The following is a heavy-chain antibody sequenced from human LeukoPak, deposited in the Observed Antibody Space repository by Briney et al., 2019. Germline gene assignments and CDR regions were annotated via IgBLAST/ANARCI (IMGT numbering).Heavy chain of an antibody. CDR1: GFTFSSYA. J-gene: IGHJ4*02. CDR3: ARDPSSSGWPFFGY. CDR2: ISYDGSNK. Sequence: PGGSLRLSCAASGFTFSSYAMHWVRQAPGKGLEWVAVISYDGSNKYYADSVKGRFTISRDNSKNTLYLQMNSLRAEDTAVYYCARDPSSSGWPFFGYWGQGTLVTVSS. V-gene: IGHV3-30-3*01. D-gene: IGHD6-19*01.